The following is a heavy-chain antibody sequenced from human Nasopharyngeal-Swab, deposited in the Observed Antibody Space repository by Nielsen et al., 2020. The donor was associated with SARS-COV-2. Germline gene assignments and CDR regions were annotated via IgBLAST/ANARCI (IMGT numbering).Heavy chain of an antibody. Sequence: ASVKVSCKASGYTFTSYGISWVRQAPGQGLEWMGWISAYNGNTNYAQKPQGRVTMTTDTSTSTAYMELRSLRSDDTAVYYCARDEQTQMVAARLGGDGYYYGMDVWGQGTTVTVSS. J-gene: IGHJ6*02. CDR2: ISAYNGNT. CDR1: GYTFTSYG. D-gene: IGHD6-6*01. CDR3: ARDEQTQMVAARLGGDGYYYGMDV. V-gene: IGHV1-18*01.